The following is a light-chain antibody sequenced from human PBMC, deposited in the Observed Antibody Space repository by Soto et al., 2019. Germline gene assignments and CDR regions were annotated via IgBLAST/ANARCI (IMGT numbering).Light chain of an antibody. V-gene: IGKV1-12*01. CDR1: HDIASW. CDR3: QQAHSFPPT. J-gene: IGKJ4*01. Sequence: DIQLTQSPSSVSASVGDRVTITCRASHDIASWLAWYQQKPGKAPKLLIYVASSLQSGVPSRFSGSGSGTDFILTISSLQTDDFATYFCQQAHSFPPTFGGGTKVEIK. CDR2: VAS.